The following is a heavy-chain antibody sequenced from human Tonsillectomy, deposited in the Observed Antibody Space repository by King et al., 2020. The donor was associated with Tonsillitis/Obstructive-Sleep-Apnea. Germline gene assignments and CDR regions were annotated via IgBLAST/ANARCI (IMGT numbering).Heavy chain of an antibody. CDR3: ARGDMVVVSAAMRSWFDP. V-gene: IGHV1-69*01. CDR1: GGTFSSYA. D-gene: IGHD2-2*01. Sequence: QLVQSGAEVKKPGSSVKVSCKASGGTFSSYAISWVRQAPGQGLEWMGGIIPIFGTANYAQKFQGRVTITADESTSTVYMELSSLRCEDTAVYYCARGDMVVVSAAMRSWFDPWGQGTLVTVSS. CDR2: IIPIFGTA. J-gene: IGHJ5*02.